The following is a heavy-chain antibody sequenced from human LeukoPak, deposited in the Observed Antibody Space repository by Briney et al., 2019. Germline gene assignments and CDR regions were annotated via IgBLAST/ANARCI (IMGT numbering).Heavy chain of an antibody. CDR1: DFAFTSSG. D-gene: IGHD3-16*01. J-gene: IGHJ3*01. Sequence: HTGGSLTLSCTASDFAFTSSGMSWVRQVPGTGLEWVSFISATGLSTYYADSVKGRFTVSRDNSKNTLYPQMNSLRAADTAVYYCAKLMRHMMEDVLDLWGQGTVVTVSS. V-gene: IGHV3-23*01. CDR2: ISATGLST. CDR3: AKLMRHMMEDVLDL.